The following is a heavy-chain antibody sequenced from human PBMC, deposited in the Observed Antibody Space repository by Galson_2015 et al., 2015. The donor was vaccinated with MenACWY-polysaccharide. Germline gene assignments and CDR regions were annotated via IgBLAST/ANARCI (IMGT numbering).Heavy chain of an antibody. Sequence: SETLCLTCTVSSDAISSSSYHWGWIRQPPGKGLEWIGGGYCYGHSLYNPSLMTCVTTSVDTSRNQSSPNLASATAADTAVYYCVRHQRAVTTEPQKGTLWGQGTLVTVSS. CDR2: GYCYGHS. CDR1: SDAISSSSYH. J-gene: IGHJ4*02. CDR3: VRHQRAVTTEPQKGTL. V-gene: IGHV4-39*01. D-gene: IGHD4-17*01.